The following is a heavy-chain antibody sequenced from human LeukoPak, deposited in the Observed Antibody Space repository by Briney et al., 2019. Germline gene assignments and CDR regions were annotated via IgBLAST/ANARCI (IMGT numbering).Heavy chain of an antibody. J-gene: IGHJ6*03. V-gene: IGHV1-8*01. D-gene: IGHD1-26*01. CDR2: MNPNSGNT. Sequence: ASVKVSCKASGYTFTSYDINWVRQATGQGLEWMGWMNPNSGNTGYAQKFQGRDTMTRNTSISTAYMELSSLRSEDTAVYYCAKVGATTGYYYYYMDVWGKGTTVTVSS. CDR1: GYTFTSYD. CDR3: AKVGATTGYYYYYMDV.